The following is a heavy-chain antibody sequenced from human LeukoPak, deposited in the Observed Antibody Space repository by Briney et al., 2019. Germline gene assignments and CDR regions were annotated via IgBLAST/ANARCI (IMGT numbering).Heavy chain of an antibody. CDR3: ARAKTPPTYYDFWSGYFPSLDYYYGMDV. Sequence: GGSLRLSCAASGFTFSSYGMHWVRQAPGKGLEWVAVISYDGSNKYYADSVKGRFTISRDNSKNTLYLQMNSLRAEDTAVYYCARAKTPPTYYDFWSGYFPSLDYYYGMDVWGQGTTVTVSS. CDR1: GFTFSSYG. CDR2: ISYDGSNK. D-gene: IGHD3-3*01. V-gene: IGHV3-30*03. J-gene: IGHJ6*02.